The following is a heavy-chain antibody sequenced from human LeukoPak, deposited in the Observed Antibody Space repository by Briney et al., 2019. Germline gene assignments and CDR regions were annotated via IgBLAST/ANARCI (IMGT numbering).Heavy chain of an antibody. CDR3: ARGLTGTNAFDF. CDR1: GFAFSSYW. CDR2: INSDGSST. V-gene: IGHV3-74*01. D-gene: IGHD1/OR15-1a*01. J-gene: IGHJ3*01. Sequence: GGSLRLSCAASGFAFSSYWMHWVRQAPWKGLLWVSRINSDGSSTNYVDSVKGRFTISRDNAKNTLYLQMNSLRAEDTAMYYCARGLTGTNAFDFLGQGTLVTVS.